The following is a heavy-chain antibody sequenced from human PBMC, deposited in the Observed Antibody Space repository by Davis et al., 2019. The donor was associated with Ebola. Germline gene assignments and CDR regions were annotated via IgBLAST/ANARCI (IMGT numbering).Heavy chain of an antibody. CDR3: ARGYYDFWSGYVY. CDR2: ISYDGSNK. D-gene: IGHD3-3*01. J-gene: IGHJ4*02. V-gene: IGHV3-30*03. CDR1: GFTFSSYG. Sequence: GESLKISCAASGFTFSSYGIHWVRQAPGKGLEWVALISYDGSNKYYADSVKGRFTISRDNSKNTLYLQMNSLRAEDTAVYYCARGYYDFWSGYVYWGQGTLVTVSS.